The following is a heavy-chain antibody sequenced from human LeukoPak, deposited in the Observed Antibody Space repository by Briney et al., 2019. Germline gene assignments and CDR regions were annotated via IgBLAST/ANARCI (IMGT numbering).Heavy chain of an antibody. CDR3: ACRDLTSTWSYP. CDR1: GCRFTSYW. D-gene: IGHD2-2*01. V-gene: IGHV5-51*01. CDR2: IYPGGSRI. J-gene: IGHJ5*02. Sequence: GGALQISFQGVGCRFTSYWIGWGRPMPGKGMGGVGVIYPGGSRIRYTPSFQGQVTISVDKSIRTAYLQLVSLKAADTAMYYCACRDLTSTWSYPWGQGTLVTVSS.